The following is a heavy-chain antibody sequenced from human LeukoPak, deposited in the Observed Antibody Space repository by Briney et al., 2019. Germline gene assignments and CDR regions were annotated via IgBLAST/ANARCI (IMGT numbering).Heavy chain of an antibody. CDR3: ASARGSGYYYGMDV. CDR2: INPSGGST. J-gene: IGHJ6*02. V-gene: IGHV1-46*01. D-gene: IGHD3-10*01. Sequence: ASVKVSCKASGYTFTSYYMHWVRQAPGQGLEWMGIINPSGGSTSYAQKFQGRVTMTRDTSTSTAYMELRSLRSDDTAVYYCASARGSGYYYGMDVWGQGTTVTVSS. CDR1: GYTFTSYY.